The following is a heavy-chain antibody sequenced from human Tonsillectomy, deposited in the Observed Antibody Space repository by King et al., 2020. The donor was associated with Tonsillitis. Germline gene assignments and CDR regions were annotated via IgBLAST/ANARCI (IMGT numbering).Heavy chain of an antibody. CDR2: INSNSKYI. CDR3: PRDKGAGYYDSGRGAFDV. J-gene: IGHJ3*01. D-gene: IGHD3-22*01. Sequence: EVQLVESGGGLVKPGGSLRLSCATSGFSFSDHDMKWVRQAPGKGLEWVSSINSNSKYIQYADSVKGRFTISRDNAKSSLYLQMNSLGAEDTAVYYCPRDKGAGYYDSGRGAFDVWGQGTTVTVSS. V-gene: IGHV3-21*01. CDR1: GFSFSDHD.